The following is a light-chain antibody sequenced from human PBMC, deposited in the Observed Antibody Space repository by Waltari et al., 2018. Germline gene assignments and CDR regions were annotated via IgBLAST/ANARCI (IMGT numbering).Light chain of an antibody. J-gene: IGLJ2*01. CDR3: AAWDDNLNGVV. Sequence: QSVLTQPPSASGTPGPRVTISCSGSSSNIGSNTVNWYQQLPGTAPKLLIYDNIDRPSGVPDRFSGSKSGTSASLAISELQSEDEADYHCAAWDDNLNGVVFGGGTKLTVL. CDR2: DNI. V-gene: IGLV1-44*01. CDR1: SSNIGSNT.